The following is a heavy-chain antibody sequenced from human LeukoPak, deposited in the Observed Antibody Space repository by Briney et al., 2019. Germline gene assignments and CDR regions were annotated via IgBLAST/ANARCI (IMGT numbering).Heavy chain of an antibody. CDR2: FYTRGST. D-gene: IGHD5-18*01. Sequence: KPSQTLSLTCTVSGGSISSGSYYWSWIRQPAGKGLEWIGRFYTRGSTNYNPSLKSRVTISIDTSKNQFSLKLSSVTAAATAVYYCARGVHGYSYGYVPWELYSYMDVWGKGTTVSISS. CDR3: ARGVHGYSYGYVPWELYSYMDV. CDR1: GGSISSGSYY. J-gene: IGHJ6*03. V-gene: IGHV4-61*02.